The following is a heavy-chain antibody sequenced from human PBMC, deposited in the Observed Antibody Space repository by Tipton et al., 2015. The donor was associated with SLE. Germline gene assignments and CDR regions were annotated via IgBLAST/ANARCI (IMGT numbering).Heavy chain of an antibody. CDR2: IITSEGRT. CDR3: VRELVGGHFDY. Sequence: QVQLVQSGADVKKPGASMKVSCKTSGYTFSDYYIHWMRRAPGQGLEWIGIIITSEGRTNYAQKFWGRVSMTRDMSTSTVYMELDSPTSDDTAVYYCVRELVGGHFDYWGQGTLVTVSS. J-gene: IGHJ4*02. V-gene: IGHV1-46*01. CDR1: GYTFSDYY. D-gene: IGHD3-16*01.